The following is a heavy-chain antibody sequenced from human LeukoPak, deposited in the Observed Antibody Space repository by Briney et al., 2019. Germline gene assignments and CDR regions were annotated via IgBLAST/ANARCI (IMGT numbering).Heavy chain of an antibody. Sequence: ASVKVSCKASGYTFTSYYMHWVRQAPGQGLEWMGIINPSGGSTSYAQKFQGRVTMTRDTSTSTVYMELSSLRSEDTAVYYCARSPYCSSTSCFPGDYWGQGTLVTVSS. CDR2: INPSGGST. J-gene: IGHJ4*02. D-gene: IGHD2-2*01. CDR1: GYTFTSYY. V-gene: IGHV1-46*01. CDR3: ARSPYCSSTSCFPGDY.